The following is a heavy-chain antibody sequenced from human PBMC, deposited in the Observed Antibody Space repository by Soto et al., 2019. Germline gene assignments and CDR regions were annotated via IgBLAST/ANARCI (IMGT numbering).Heavy chain of an antibody. Sequence: QVQLVESGGGVVQPGESLRLSCAASGFMFSNHGMHWVRQAPGKGLEWVAGIWSDGNNKYYADSVKGQFTISRDNYKNKVYLQMNSLRAEDTAGYYCVIGENWNDEASYYWGQGTLVTGSS. CDR1: GFMFSNHG. CDR2: IWSDGNNK. D-gene: IGHD1-1*01. V-gene: IGHV3-33*01. J-gene: IGHJ4*01. CDR3: VIGENWNDEASYY.